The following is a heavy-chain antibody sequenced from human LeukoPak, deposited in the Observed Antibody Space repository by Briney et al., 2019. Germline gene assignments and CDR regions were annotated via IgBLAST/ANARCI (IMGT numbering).Heavy chain of an antibody. CDR2: VYYTGST. Sequence: SETLSLTCSVSGGSVSNYYWSWIRQPPGKGLEWIGYVYYTGSTNYNPSLKSRVTMFEDKSKNQFSLKLSSVTAADTAVYYCARDASTWSNWGQGTLVTVSS. D-gene: IGHD2-2*01. CDR1: GGSVSNYY. V-gene: IGHV4-59*02. J-gene: IGHJ4*02. CDR3: ARDASTWSN.